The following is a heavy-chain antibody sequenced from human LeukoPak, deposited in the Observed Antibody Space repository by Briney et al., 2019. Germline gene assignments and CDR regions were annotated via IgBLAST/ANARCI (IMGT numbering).Heavy chain of an antibody. Sequence: TGGSLRLSCAASGFTVSSNYMSWVRQAPGKGLEWVSVIYSGGSTYYADSVKGRFTISRDNSKNTLYLQMNSLRAEDTAVYYCARGVPAGNFDYWGQGTLVTVSS. CDR2: IYSGGST. CDR1: GFTVSSNY. V-gene: IGHV3-53*01. CDR3: ARGVPAGNFDY. J-gene: IGHJ4*02. D-gene: IGHD2-2*01.